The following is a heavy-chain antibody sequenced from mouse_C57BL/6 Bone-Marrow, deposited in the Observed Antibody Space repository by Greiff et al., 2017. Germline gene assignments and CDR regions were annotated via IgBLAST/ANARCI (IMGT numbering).Heavy chain of an antibody. CDR2: IDPSDSYT. D-gene: IGHD3-2*02. J-gene: IGHJ4*01. V-gene: IGHV1-69*01. CDR1: GYTFTSYW. CDR3: ARGLRLPYAMDY. Sequence: VQLQQPGAELVMPGASVKLSCKASGYTFTSYWMHWVKQRPGQGLEWIGEIDPSDSYTNYNQKFKGKSTLTVDKSSSTAYMQRSSLTSEDSAVYYCARGLRLPYAMDYWGQGTSVTVSS.